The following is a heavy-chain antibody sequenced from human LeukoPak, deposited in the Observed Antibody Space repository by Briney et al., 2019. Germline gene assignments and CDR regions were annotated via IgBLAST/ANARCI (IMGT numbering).Heavy chain of an antibody. CDR3: ARGVGGSTY. V-gene: IGHV4-59*01. D-gene: IGHD1-26*01. Sequence: SETLSLTCTVSGGSISSYYWSQIRQPRGKGLEWIGYIYYSGITDYNPSLKSRVTMSVDTSKNQFSLKLSSVTAADTAVYYCARGVGGSTYWGQGTLVTVSS. J-gene: IGHJ4*02. CDR2: IYYSGIT. CDR1: GGSISSYY.